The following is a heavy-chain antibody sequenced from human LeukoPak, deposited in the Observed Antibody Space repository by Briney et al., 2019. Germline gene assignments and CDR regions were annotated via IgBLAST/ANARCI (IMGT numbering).Heavy chain of an antibody. V-gene: IGHV4-39*07. CDR1: GGSISSSNYY. J-gene: IGHJ6*03. CDR2: IYYSGST. Sequence: SETLSLTCTVSGGSISSSNYYWGWIRQPPGKGLEGIGSIYYSGSTYYNPSLKSRVTISVDTSKNQFSLKLSSVTAADTAVYYCARDYYYYYYMDVWGKGTTVTVSS. CDR3: ARDYYYYYYMDV.